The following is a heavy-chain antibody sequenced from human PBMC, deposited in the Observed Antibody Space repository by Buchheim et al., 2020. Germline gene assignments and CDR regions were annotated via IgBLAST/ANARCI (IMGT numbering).Heavy chain of an antibody. CDR3: ANAGYCSGGRCYSSVVY. CDR1: GFTFGSYA. CDR2: ISDSGGST. V-gene: IGHV3-23*01. J-gene: IGHJ4*02. Sequence: EVQLLESGGGLVQPGGSLRLSCAASGFTFGSYAMSWVRQAPGKGLEWVSAISDSGGSTYYADSVKGRFTISRDNSKNTLYLQMNSLRAEDTAVYYCANAGYCSGGRCYSSVVYWGQGT. D-gene: IGHD2-15*01.